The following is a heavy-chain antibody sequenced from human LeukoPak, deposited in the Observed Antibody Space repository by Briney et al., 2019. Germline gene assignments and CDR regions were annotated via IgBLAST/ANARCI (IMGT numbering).Heavy chain of an antibody. Sequence: PSETLSLTCTVFGGSINSYYWSWIRQPAGKGLEWIGRIYSSGSTNYNPSLKSRVTMSVDTSNNQFSLKLSSVTAADTAVYYCARGRGPGFDPWGQGTLVTVSS. V-gene: IGHV4-4*07. J-gene: IGHJ5*02. CDR1: GGSINSYY. CDR2: IYSSGST. D-gene: IGHD3-10*01. CDR3: ARGRGPGFDP.